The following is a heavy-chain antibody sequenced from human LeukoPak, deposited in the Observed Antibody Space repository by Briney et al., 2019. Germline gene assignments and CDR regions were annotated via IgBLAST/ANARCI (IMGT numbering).Heavy chain of an antibody. V-gene: IGHV1-2*06. D-gene: IGHD3-22*01. Sequence: ASVKVSCKASGYTFTGYYMHWVRQAPGEGREWMGRINPNSGGTNYAQKFQGRVTMTRDTSISTAYMELSRLRSDDTAVYYCARTRWLVDYYYYMDVWGKGTTVTVSS. CDR2: INPNSGGT. CDR1: GYTFTGYY. J-gene: IGHJ6*03. CDR3: ARTRWLVDYYYYMDV.